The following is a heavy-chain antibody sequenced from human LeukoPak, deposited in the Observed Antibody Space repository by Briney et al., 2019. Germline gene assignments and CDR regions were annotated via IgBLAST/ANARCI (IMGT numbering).Heavy chain of an antibody. CDR1: GYTFTGYY. J-gene: IGHJ4*02. CDR2: INPNSGGT. CDR3: ARVPSRSRPSTGY. Sequence: ASVKVSCKASGYTFTGYYMHWVRQAPGQGLEWMGWINPNSGGTNYAQKFQGRVTMTRDTSISTAYMELSRLRSDDTAVYYCARVPSRSRPSTGYWGQGTLVTVSS. D-gene: IGHD1-1*01. V-gene: IGHV1-2*02.